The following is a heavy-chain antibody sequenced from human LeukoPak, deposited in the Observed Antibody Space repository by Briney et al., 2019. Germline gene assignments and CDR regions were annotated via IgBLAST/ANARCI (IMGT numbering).Heavy chain of an antibody. J-gene: IGHJ6*04. CDR1: GYSISSGYY. CDR3: ARIPRIQPMDV. Sequence: SETLSLTCTVSGYSISSGYYWGWIRQPPGKGLEWIGSIYHSGSTYYNPSLKSRVTISVDTSKNQFSLKLSSVTAADTAVYYCARIPRIQPMDVWGKGTTVTVSS. CDR2: IYHSGST. V-gene: IGHV4-38-2*02. D-gene: IGHD5-18*01.